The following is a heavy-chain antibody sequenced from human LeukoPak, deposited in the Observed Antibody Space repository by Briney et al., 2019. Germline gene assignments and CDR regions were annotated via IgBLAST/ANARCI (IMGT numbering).Heavy chain of an antibody. CDR1: GFSFSSFS. J-gene: IGHJ5*02. Sequence: GGSLRLSCAASGFSFSSFSMSWVRQAPGKGLEWVADIKQDGSEKYFLDSVKGRFTISRDHAKKSLYLQMNSLRVEDTAVYYCARDGMALSPGGQGTLVTVSS. CDR2: IKQDGSEK. D-gene: IGHD1-14*01. V-gene: IGHV3-7*01. CDR3: ARDGMALSP.